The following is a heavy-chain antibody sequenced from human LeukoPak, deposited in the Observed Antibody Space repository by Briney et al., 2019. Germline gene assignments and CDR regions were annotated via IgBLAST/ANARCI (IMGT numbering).Heavy chain of an antibody. J-gene: IGHJ4*02. CDR3: AREGSITITAD. V-gene: IGHV1-69*04. Sequence: ASVKVSCKASGYTFTSYAISWVRQAPGQGLEWMGRIIPILGIANYAQKFQGRVTITADKSTSTAYMELSSLRSEDTAVYYCAREGSITITADWGQGTLVTVSS. D-gene: IGHD3-9*01. CDR2: IIPILGIA. CDR1: GYTFTSYA.